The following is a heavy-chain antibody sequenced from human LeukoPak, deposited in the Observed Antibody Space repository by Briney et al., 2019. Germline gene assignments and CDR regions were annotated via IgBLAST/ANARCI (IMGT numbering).Heavy chain of an antibody. Sequence: GGSLRLSCAAPGITFSNYNMNWVRQAPGKGLEWISSITSSSSYTFYADSVKGRFTISRDNAKNSLYLQMNSLRVEDTAVYYCAKDRCSNGIGCYYYYMDVWGKGTTVTISS. CDR2: ITSSSSYT. CDR3: AKDRCSNGIGCYYYYMDV. D-gene: IGHD2-8*01. V-gene: IGHV3-21*01. CDR1: GITFSNYN. J-gene: IGHJ6*03.